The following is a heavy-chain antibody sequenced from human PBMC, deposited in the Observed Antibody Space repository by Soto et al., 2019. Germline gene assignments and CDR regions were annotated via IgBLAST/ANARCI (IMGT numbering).Heavy chain of an antibody. D-gene: IGHD2-15*01. Sequence: QVQLQQSGPGLVKPSQTLSLTCAISGDSVSSNSAAWNWIRQSPSRGVEWLGRTYYRAKWYNDYAVCVKSRININPETSKNQFSLQLNSVTPEDTAVYYCARDSVVVVVAATHYYYYYGMDVWGEGTTVTVSS. J-gene: IGHJ6*02. CDR1: GDSVSSNSAA. CDR2: TYYRAKWYN. V-gene: IGHV6-1*01. CDR3: ARDSVVVVVAATHYYYYYGMDV.